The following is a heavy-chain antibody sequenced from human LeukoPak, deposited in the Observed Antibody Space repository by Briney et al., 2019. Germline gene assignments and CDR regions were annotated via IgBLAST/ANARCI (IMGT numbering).Heavy chain of an antibody. CDR3: ARKAVAGYYFDY. J-gene: IGHJ4*02. CDR2: ISAYNGNT. CDR1: GGTFSSYA. Sequence: ASVKVSCKASGGTFSSYAISWVRQAPGQGLEWMGWISAYNGNTNYAQKLQGRVTMTTDTSTSTAYMELRSLRSDDTAVYYCARKAVAGYYFDYWGQGTLVTVSS. D-gene: IGHD6-19*01. V-gene: IGHV1-18*01.